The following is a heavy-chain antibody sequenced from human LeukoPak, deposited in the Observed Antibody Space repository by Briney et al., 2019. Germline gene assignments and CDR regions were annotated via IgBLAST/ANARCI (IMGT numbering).Heavy chain of an antibody. CDR1: GFSFSRFG. CDR2: ISSSGSYI. V-gene: IGHV3-21*01. J-gene: IGHJ6*02. D-gene: IGHD1-26*01. Sequence: PGGSLRLSCTASGFSFSRFGMNWVREARGKGLEWVSSISSSGSYIYYADSVKGRFTIARDGAKKSLNLQMNSLRAEETPVYYRGREKWESDTTYYDGMDFWGQGTTVTVSS. CDR3: GREKWESDTTYYDGMDF.